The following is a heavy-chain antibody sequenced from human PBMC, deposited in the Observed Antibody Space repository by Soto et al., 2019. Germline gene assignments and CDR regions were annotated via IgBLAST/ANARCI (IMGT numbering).Heavy chain of an antibody. Sequence: QGTLKESGPTLVKPTQTLTLTCSFSGFSLSTSGVGVGWIRQSPGKALEWLALIYWSGDENYRPSLKSRLSIIKDTSKNHVVLIMADRDPVDTATYYYARGLATLPVFAFDIWGQGTMVTVSS. CDR3: ARGLATLPVFAFDI. CDR2: IYWSGDE. V-gene: IGHV2-5*01. CDR1: GFSLSTSGVG. D-gene: IGHD3-3*02. J-gene: IGHJ3*02.